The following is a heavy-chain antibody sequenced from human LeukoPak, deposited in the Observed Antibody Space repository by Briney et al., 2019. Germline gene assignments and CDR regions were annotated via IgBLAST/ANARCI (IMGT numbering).Heavy chain of an antibody. J-gene: IGHJ6*02. Sequence: SETLSLTCTVSGGSISSYYWSWIRQPPGKGLEWIGHIHFSGSTNYNPSLKSRVTISVDTSKNQISLKVSSVTAADTAVYYCAKGLVYYCYGIDVWGQGTTVTVSS. CDR1: GGSISSYY. V-gene: IGHV4-59*01. CDR3: AKGLVYYCYGIDV. D-gene: IGHD5-12*01. CDR2: IHFSGST.